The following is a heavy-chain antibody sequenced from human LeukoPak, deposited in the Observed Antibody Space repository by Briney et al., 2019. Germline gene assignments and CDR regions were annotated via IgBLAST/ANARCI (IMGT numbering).Heavy chain of an antibody. V-gene: IGHV3-48*01. J-gene: IGHJ4*02. Sequence: GGSLRLSCAASGFTFSSYSMNWVRQAPGKGLEWISYITSSSSDIYYADSVYDRFTISRDNAKNSLYLQMNSLRAEDTAVYFCARNSYTSNWYWFDYWGQGALVTVSS. CDR3: ARNSYTSNWYWFDY. CDR2: ITSSSSDI. D-gene: IGHD1-7*01. CDR1: GFTFSSYS.